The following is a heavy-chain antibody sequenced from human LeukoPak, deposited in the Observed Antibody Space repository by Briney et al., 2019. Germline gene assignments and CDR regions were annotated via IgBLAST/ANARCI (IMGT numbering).Heavy chain of an antibody. J-gene: IGHJ4*02. CDR1: GGTFSSYA. CDR3: ARVYCSGGSCYSYLDY. CDR2: IIPILGIA. Sequence: SVKVSCKASGGTFSSYAISWVRQAPGQGLEWMGRIIPILGIANYAQKFQGRVTITADKSTSTAYMELSSLRSEDTAVYYCARVYCSGGSCYSYLDYWGQGTLVTLSS. D-gene: IGHD2-15*01. V-gene: IGHV1-69*04.